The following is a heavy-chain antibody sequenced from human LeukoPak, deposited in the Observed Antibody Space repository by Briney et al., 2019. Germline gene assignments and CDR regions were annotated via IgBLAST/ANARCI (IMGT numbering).Heavy chain of an antibody. J-gene: IGHJ3*01. Sequence: GGSLRLSCAASGFTFSSYAMMWLRQAPGKGLEWVSAISGAGGTTLYADSVKGRFTISRDNSKNTLYLQMSSLRAEDTAVYYCANLDGFDFWGQGTMVTVSS. V-gene: IGHV3-23*01. CDR3: ANLDGFDF. CDR2: ISGAGGTT. CDR1: GFTFSSYA.